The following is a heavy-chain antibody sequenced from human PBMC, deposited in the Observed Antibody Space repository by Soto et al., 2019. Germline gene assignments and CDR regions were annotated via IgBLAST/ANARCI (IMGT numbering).Heavy chain of an antibody. CDR1: GFTFSSYG. CDR2: IWYDGSNK. J-gene: IGHJ4*02. CDR3: ARGERYYDSSGYSPVDY. V-gene: IGHV3-33*01. Sequence: VGSLRLSCAASGFTFSSYGMHWVRQAPGKGLEWVAVIWYDGSNKYYADSVKGRFTISRDNSKNTLYLQMNSLRAEDTAVYYCARGERYYDSSGYSPVDYWGQGTLVTVSS. D-gene: IGHD3-22*01.